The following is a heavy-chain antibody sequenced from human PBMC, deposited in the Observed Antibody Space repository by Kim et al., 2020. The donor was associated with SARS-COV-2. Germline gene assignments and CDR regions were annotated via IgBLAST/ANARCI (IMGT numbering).Heavy chain of an antibody. D-gene: IGHD3-10*01. J-gene: IGHJ4*02. V-gene: IGHV1-69*13. Sequence: SVKVSCKASGGTFSSYAISWVRQAPGQGLEWMGGIIPIFGTANYAQKFQGRVTITADESTSTAYMELSSLRSEDTAVYCCVGCYYGSGSPDYWGQGTLVTVSS. CDR2: IIPIFGTA. CDR1: GGTFSSYA. CDR3: VGCYYGSGSPDY.